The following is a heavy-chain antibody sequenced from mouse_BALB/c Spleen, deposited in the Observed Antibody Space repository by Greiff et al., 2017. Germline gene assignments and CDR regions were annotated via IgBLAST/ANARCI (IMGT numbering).Heavy chain of an antibody. V-gene: IGHV1S135*01. CDR3: AKDGGYWYFDV. CDR1: GYSFTSYY. J-gene: IGHJ1*01. Sequence: VHVKQSGPELMKPGASVKISCKASGYSFTSYYMHWVKQSHGKSLEWIGYIDPFNGGTSYNQKFKGKATLTVDKSSSTAYMHLSSLTSEDSAVYYCAKDGGYWYFDVWGAGTTVTVSS. CDR2: IDPFNGGT.